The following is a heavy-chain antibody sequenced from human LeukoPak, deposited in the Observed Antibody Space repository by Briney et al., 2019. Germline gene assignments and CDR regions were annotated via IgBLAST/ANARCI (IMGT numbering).Heavy chain of an antibody. J-gene: IGHJ4*02. CDR3: ARHSSGYSLFYYDH. V-gene: IGHV4-34*01. CDR2: INHSGST. D-gene: IGHD3-22*01. Sequence: SETLSLTCAVYGGSFSGYYWSWIRQPPGKGLEWIGEINHSGSTNYNPSLMSRVTMSVDTSKNQVSLNLSSVTAADTAVYYCARHSSGYSLFYYDHWGQGTPVTVSS. CDR1: GGSFSGYY.